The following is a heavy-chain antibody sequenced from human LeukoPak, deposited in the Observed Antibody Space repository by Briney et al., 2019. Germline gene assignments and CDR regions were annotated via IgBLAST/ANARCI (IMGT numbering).Heavy chain of an antibody. D-gene: IGHD1-26*01. Sequence: PSETLSLTCTVSGGSISSYYWSWIRQPAGKGLEWIGRIYTSGSTNYNPSLKSRVTMSVDTSKNQFSLKLSSVTAADTAVYYCARGPCLLSIVGATRGFDYWGQGTLVTVSS. CDR1: GGSISSYY. J-gene: IGHJ4*02. V-gene: IGHV4-4*07. CDR2: IYTSGST. CDR3: ARGPCLLSIVGATRGFDY.